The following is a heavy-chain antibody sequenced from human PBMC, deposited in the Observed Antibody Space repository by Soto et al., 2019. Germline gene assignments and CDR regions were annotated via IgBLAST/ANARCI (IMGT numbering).Heavy chain of an antibody. CDR1: GFTFSSYA. Sequence: GGSLRLSCAASGFTFSSYAMHWVRQAPGKGLEWVAVISYDGSNKYYADSVKGRLTISRENSKNTLYLQMNSLRAEDTAVYYCARDRGVDSSPDAFDIWGQGTMVTVSS. CDR3: ARDRGVDSSPDAFDI. J-gene: IGHJ3*02. V-gene: IGHV3-30-3*01. CDR2: ISYDGSNK. D-gene: IGHD3-22*01.